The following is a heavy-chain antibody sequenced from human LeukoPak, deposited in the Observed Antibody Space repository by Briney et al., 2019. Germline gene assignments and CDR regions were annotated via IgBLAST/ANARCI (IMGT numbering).Heavy chain of an antibody. Sequence: GGSLRLSCAASGFTFSNYAMTWVRQAPGKGLEWVSVLYSGGSEYYEDSVKGRFTISRDNSKNTLFLQMNSLRPEDTAVYYRVRSVFGSPDYWGQGTLVTVSS. CDR3: VRSVFGSPDY. V-gene: IGHV3-53*01. D-gene: IGHD3-10*01. CDR2: LYSGGSE. CDR1: GFTFSNYA. J-gene: IGHJ4*02.